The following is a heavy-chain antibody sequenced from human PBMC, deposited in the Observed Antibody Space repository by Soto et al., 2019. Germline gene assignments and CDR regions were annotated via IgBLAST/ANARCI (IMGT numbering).Heavy chain of an antibody. CDR1: GFTFDDYG. V-gene: IGHV3-20*01. J-gene: IGHJ5*02. Sequence: GGSLRLSCAASGFTFDDYGMSWVRQAPGKGLEWVSGINWNGGSTGYADSVKGRFTISRDNAKNSLYLQMNSLRAEDTALYHCARELTYYYGSGSHNWFDPWGQGTLVTVSS. CDR3: ARELTYYYGSGSHNWFDP. CDR2: INWNGGST. D-gene: IGHD3-10*01.